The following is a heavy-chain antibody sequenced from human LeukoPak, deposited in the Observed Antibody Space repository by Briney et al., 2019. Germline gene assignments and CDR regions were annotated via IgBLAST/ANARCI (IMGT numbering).Heavy chain of an antibody. CDR2: IYYSGST. Sequence: SETLSLTCTVSGGSISRGDYYWSWIRQPPGKGLEGIGYIYYSGSTYYNPSLKSRFTRSVDTSQNQFSLKLSSVTATDTAVYYCARLWTPLITMVGGNYFDYWCQGTLVTVAS. CDR3: ARLWTPLITMVGGNYFDY. V-gene: IGHV4-30-4*01. CDR1: GGSISRGDYY. J-gene: IGHJ4*02. D-gene: IGHD3-10*01.